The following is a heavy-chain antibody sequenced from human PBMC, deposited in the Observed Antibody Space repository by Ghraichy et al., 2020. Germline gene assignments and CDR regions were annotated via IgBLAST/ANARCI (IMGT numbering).Heavy chain of an antibody. Sequence: GGSLRLSCAASGFTFTDAWRPWVRQAPGKGLEWVGRIKSKTDGGTTDYTAPVKGRFTISRDDSKNTRYLQMNSLKTEDTAVSYCTTAGHYPGSGSYYNSLFAYWGQGTLVTVSS. CDR2: IKSKTDGGTT. CDR1: GFTFTDAW. V-gene: IGHV3-15*01. CDR3: TTAGHYPGSGSYYNSLFAY. D-gene: IGHD3-10*01. J-gene: IGHJ4*02.